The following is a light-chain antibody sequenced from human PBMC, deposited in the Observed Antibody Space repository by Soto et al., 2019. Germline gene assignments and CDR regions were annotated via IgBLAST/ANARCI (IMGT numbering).Light chain of an antibody. V-gene: IGLV6-57*04. CDR1: SGDIASNS. CDR3: QSFDNIIV. Sequence: NFMLTQPHSVSGSPGKTVTISCTRSSGDIASNSVQWYQQRPGSAPTTLIFENDQRPSGVPDRFSGSIDVSSNSASLTISGLRTEDEADYFCQSFDNIIVFGGGTQLTVL. J-gene: IGLJ2*01. CDR2: END.